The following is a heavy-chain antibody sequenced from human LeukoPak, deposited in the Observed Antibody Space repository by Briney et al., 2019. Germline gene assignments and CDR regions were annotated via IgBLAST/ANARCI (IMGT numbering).Heavy chain of an antibody. CDR1: GGSISSGDYY. CDR3: ARDLSSGGAFDI. Sequence: PSETLSLTCTVSGGSISSGDYYWSWIRQPPGKGLEWIGYIYYSGSTYYNPSLKSRVTISVDTSKNQFSRKLSSVTAADTAVYYCARDLSSGGAFDIWGQGTMVTVPS. CDR2: IYYSGST. V-gene: IGHV4-30-4*01. D-gene: IGHD6-19*01. J-gene: IGHJ3*02.